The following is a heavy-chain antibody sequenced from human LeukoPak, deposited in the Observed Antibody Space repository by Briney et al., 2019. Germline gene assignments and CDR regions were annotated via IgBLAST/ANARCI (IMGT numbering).Heavy chain of an antibody. CDR3: AKAAGSGWSQDYFDH. Sequence: GGSLRLSCGASGFTFSICAMGWVRQAPGKGLEWVSLIGSSGGGTYYTDSVKGRFTISRDNSKNMLFLQMNSLRAEDTAIFYCAKAAGSGWSQDYFDHWGRGTLVTVSS. V-gene: IGHV3-23*01. J-gene: IGHJ4*02. CDR1: GFTFSICA. D-gene: IGHD6-19*01. CDR2: IGSSGGGT.